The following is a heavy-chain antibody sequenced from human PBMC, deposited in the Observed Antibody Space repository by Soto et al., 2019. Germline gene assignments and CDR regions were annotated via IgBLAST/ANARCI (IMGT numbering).Heavy chain of an antibody. CDR2: ISGSGGST. D-gene: IGHD2-15*01. J-gene: IGHJ4*02. V-gene: IGHV3-23*01. Sequence: GGSLRLSCAASGFTFSSYAMSWVRQAPGKGLEWVSAISGSGGSTYYADSVKGRFTISRDSSKNTLYLQMNSLRAEDTAVYYYAKAGLDIVVVVAATMYYFDYWGQGTLVTVSS. CDR3: AKAGLDIVVVVAATMYYFDY. CDR1: GFTFSSYA.